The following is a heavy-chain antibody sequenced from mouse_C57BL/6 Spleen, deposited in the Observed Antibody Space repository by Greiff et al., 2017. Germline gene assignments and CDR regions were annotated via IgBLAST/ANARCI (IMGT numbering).Heavy chain of an antibody. CDR3: ARPLTNSLFDY. Sequence: VQLKESGGGLVKPGGSLKLSCAASGFTFSDYGMHWVRQAPEKGLEWVAYISSGSSNIYYEEQVKGRFTISRDNAKNTLFLQRTSLRSEDTAMYYCARPLTNSLFDYWGQGTTLTVSS. CDR2: ISSGSSNI. D-gene: IGHD1-3*01. J-gene: IGHJ2*01. V-gene: IGHV5-17*01. CDR1: GFTFSDYG.